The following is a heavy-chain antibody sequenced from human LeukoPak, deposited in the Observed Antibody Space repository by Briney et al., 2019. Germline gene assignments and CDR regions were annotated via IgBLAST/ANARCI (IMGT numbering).Heavy chain of an antibody. CDR2: IKSKTDGGTT. V-gene: IGHV3-15*01. CDR1: GFTFSNAW. Sequence: GGSLRLSCAASGFTFSNAWMSWVRQAPGKGLEWVGRIKSKTDGGTTDYAAPVKGRFTISRDDSKNTLYLQMNSLKTEDTAVYYCTTDYSASYPYLDYWGQGTLVTVSS. J-gene: IGHJ4*02. CDR3: TTDYSASYPYLDY. D-gene: IGHD1-26*01.